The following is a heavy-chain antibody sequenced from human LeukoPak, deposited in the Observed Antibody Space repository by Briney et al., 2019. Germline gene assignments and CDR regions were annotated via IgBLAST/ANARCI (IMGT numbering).Heavy chain of an antibody. Sequence: SVKVSCKASGGTFSSYTISWVRQAPGQGLEWMGRIIPILGIANYAQKFRGRVTITADKSTSTAYMELSSLRSEDTAVYYCAREMATLSDYWGQGTLVTVSS. D-gene: IGHD5-24*01. J-gene: IGHJ4*02. CDR3: AREMATLSDY. CDR1: GGTFSSYT. CDR2: IIPILGIA. V-gene: IGHV1-69*04.